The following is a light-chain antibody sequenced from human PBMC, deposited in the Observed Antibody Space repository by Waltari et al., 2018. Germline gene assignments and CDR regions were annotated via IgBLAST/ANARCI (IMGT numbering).Light chain of an antibody. J-gene: IGKJ3*01. V-gene: IGKV3-11*01. CDR2: DAS. CDR3: QQRGNWPPFT. CDR1: QSVANH. Sequence: VLTQSPATLSLSPGARATLSCRASQSVANHLAWYQQKPGQAPRLLIYDASNRATGIPARFSGSGSGTDFTLTISSLEPEDFAVYYCQQRGNWPPFTFGPGTKVDIK.